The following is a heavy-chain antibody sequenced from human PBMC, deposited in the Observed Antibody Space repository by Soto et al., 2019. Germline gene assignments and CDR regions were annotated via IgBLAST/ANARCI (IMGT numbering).Heavy chain of an antibody. V-gene: IGHV5-51*01. Sequence: PGESLKISCKGSGYSFTSYWIGWVRQMPGKGLEWMGIIYPGDSDTRYSPSFQGQVTISADKSISTAYLQWSSLKASDTAMYYCARHQVYCSSTSCYVMDVWGQGTTVTVSS. CDR2: IYPGDSDT. D-gene: IGHD2-2*01. CDR3: ARHQVYCSSTSCYVMDV. CDR1: GYSFTSYW. J-gene: IGHJ6*02.